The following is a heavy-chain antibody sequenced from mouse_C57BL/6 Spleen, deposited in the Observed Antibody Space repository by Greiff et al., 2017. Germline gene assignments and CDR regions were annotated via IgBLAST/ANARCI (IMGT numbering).Heavy chain of an antibody. CDR3: ARVRSYYSNALDYFDY. Sequence: VQLQQPGAELVRPGSSVKLSCKASGYTFTSYWMDWVKQRPGQGLEWIGNIYPTDSETHYNQKFKGKATLTVDKSSSTAYMELRSLTSEDSAFYYCARVRSYYSNALDYFDYWGQGTTLTVSS. D-gene: IGHD2-5*01. V-gene: IGHV1-61*01. J-gene: IGHJ2*01. CDR2: IYPTDSET. CDR1: GYTFTSYW.